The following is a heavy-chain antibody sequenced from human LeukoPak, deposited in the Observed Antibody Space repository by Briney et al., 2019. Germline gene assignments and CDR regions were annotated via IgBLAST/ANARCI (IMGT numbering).Heavy chain of an antibody. CDR2: TYYRSKWYN. Sequence: SQTLSLTCAISGDSLSSNSAAWNWIRQSPSRGLEWLGRTYYRSKWYNDYAVSVKSRITISPDTSKNQFSLQLNSVTPEDTAVYCCARGEAYYYDSSGPSNWFDPCGQGTLVTVSS. CDR1: GDSLSSNSAA. J-gene: IGHJ5*02. CDR3: ARGEAYYYDSSGPSNWFDP. V-gene: IGHV6-1*01. D-gene: IGHD3-22*01.